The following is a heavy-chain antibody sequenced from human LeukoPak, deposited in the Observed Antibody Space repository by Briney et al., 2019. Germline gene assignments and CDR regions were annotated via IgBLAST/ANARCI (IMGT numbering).Heavy chain of an antibody. J-gene: IGHJ4*02. CDR2: IKQDGSEK. CDR1: GFTFSRSW. V-gene: IGHV3-7*01. Sequence: PGGSLRLSCTASGFTFSRSWMNWIRQAPGKGLEWVANIKQDGSEKYYVDSVKGRFTISRDNAKNSLYLQMNSLRAEDTAVYYCARERPIGFDYWGQGTLVTVSS. CDR3: ARERPIGFDY.